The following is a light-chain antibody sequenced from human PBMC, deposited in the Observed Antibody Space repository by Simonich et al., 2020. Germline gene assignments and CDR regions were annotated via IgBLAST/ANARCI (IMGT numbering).Light chain of an antibody. V-gene: IGKV4-1*01. J-gene: IGKJ2*01. CDR1: QSVLYSSNNKND. CDR3: QQYYSTPYT. Sequence: DIVMTQSPDSLAVSLGERATINCKSSQSVLYSSNNKNDLAWSKQKPVKPPKMLIYWAATRESGVPDRFSGSGSGTDFTLTISSLQAEDVAVYYCQQYYSTPYTFGQGTKLEIK. CDR2: WAA.